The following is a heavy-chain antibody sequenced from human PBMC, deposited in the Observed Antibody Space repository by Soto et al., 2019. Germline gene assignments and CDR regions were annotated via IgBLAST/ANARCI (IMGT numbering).Heavy chain of an antibody. D-gene: IGHD6-6*01. CDR3: AKVPAGAAHFDY. J-gene: IGHJ4*02. CDR2: ISGSAGST. Sequence: EVQMLESGGVLVQPRGSLRLSCAASRFTFSSYAMSWVRQAPGKGLEWVSAISGSAGSTYYADSVKGRFTISRDNSKNTLYLQMNSLRAEDTAVYYCAKVPAGAAHFDYLGQGTLVTVSS. CDR1: RFTFSSYA. V-gene: IGHV3-23*01.